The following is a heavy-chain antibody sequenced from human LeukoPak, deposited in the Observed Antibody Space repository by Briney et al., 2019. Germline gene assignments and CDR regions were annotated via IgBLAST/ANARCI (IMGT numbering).Heavy chain of an antibody. V-gene: IGHV4-59*01. CDR1: GGSISTYY. J-gene: IGHJ5*02. Sequence: SETLSLTCTVSGGSISTYYWSWIRQPPGKGLEWIGYIYYTGSTSYNPCLKSRVTMSLDASKNQFSLELNSVTPADTAVYYCARGGNYWPQWWFDPWGRGTLVSVSS. CDR2: IYYTGST. CDR3: ARGGNYWPQWWFDP. D-gene: IGHD1-26*01.